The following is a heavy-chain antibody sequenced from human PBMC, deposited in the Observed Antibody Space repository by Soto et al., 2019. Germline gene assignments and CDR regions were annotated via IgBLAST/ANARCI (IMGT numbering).Heavy chain of an antibody. V-gene: IGHV1-18*01. Sequence: QAQLVQSGPEVKKPGASVKVSCKASGYTFSTHGLSWVRQAPGQGLEWMGWITPSNGNTNYAQKLQGRLSMTTDTSTNTGYMEVRSLRSDDTAVYYCAIFRLCSGSTCDPSFGFDMWGQGTVVTVSS. CDR2: ITPSNGNT. J-gene: IGHJ3*02. CDR1: GYTFSTHG. D-gene: IGHD2-2*01. CDR3: AIFRLCSGSTCDPSFGFDM.